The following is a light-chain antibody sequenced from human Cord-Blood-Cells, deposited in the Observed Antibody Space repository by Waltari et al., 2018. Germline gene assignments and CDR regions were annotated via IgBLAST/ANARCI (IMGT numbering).Light chain of an antibody. CDR3: QQYYSTPLT. V-gene: IGKV4-1*01. Sequence: DIVMTQSPDSLAVSLAERATINCKSSQSVLYSSNNKNYLAWYQQKPGQPPKLLIYWASTRESWVPDRFSGSGSGTDFTLTISSLQAEDVAVYYCQQYYSTPLTFGGGTKVEIK. CDR1: QSVLYSSNNKNY. CDR2: WAS. J-gene: IGKJ4*01.